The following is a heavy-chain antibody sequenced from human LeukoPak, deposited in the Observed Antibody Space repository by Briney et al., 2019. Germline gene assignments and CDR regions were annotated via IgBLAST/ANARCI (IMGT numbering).Heavy chain of an antibody. CDR3: VKGDTVTTRPNFDY. CDR2: ISGSGGST. J-gene: IGHJ4*02. V-gene: IGHV3-23*01. Sequence: PGGSLRLSCAASGFTFSSYAMSWVRQAPGKGLEWVSAISGSGGSTYYADSVKGRFTISRDNSKNTLFLQMNTLRVEDTAIYYCVKGDTVTTRPNFDYWGQGTLVTVSS. CDR1: GFTFSSYA. D-gene: IGHD4-17*01.